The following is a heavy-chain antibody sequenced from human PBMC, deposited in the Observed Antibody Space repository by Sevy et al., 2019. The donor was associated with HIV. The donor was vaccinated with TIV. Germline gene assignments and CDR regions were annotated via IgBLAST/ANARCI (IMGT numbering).Heavy chain of an antibody. J-gene: IGHJ6*02. Sequence: ASVKVSCEAFGYTFTSYDINWVRQAPGQGLEWMGWMSPNTGATGFAQKFQGRVTLTRNKSITTAYMELSSLTYEDTAVYYCARGGNGDFWSYEYYYYGMDVWGQGTTVTVS. CDR1: GYTFTSYD. CDR3: ARGGNGDFWSYEYYYYGMDV. V-gene: IGHV1-8*01. D-gene: IGHD3-3*01. CDR2: MSPNTGAT.